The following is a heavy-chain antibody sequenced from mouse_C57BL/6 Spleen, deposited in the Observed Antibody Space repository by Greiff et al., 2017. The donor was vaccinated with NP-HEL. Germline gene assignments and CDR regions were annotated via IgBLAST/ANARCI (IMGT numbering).Heavy chain of an antibody. CDR3: ARSPDYYGSSYHWYFDV. D-gene: IGHD1-1*01. V-gene: IGHV1-18*01. CDR1: GYTFTDYN. Sequence: EVQLQQSGPELVKPGASVKIPCKASGYTFTDYNMDWVKQSHGKSLEWIGDINPNNGGTIYNQKFKGKATLTVDKSSSTAYMELRSLTSEDTAVYYCARSPDYYGSSYHWYFDVWGTGTTVPVSS. CDR2: INPNNGGT. J-gene: IGHJ1*03.